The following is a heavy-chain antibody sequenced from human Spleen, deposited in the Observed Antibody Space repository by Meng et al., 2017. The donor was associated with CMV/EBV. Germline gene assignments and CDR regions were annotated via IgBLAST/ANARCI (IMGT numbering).Heavy chain of an antibody. V-gene: IGHV3-30-3*01. CDR3: ARDLRPRIAGEKYFQH. CDR1: GFNLRSYA. Sequence: GFNLRSYAVHWVRQAPGQGVEGVDSISTKGSNKKYPGSVKGPFNLSRDNSKNTLYPQMNSLRIEDTAMYYCARDLRPRIAGEKYFQHWGQGTLVTVSS. CDR2: ISTKGSNK. J-gene: IGHJ1*01. D-gene: IGHD6-13*01.